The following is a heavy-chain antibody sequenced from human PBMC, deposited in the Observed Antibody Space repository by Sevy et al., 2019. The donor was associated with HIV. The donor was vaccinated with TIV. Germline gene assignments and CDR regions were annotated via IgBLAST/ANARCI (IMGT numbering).Heavy chain of an antibody. V-gene: IGHV3-49*03. Sequence: GGSLRLSCTASGFTFGDYAMSWFRQAPGKGLEWVGFIRSKAYGGTTEYAASVKGRFTISRDDSKSIAYLQMNRLKTEDTAVYYCTVICGDYGDYVGAFDIWGQGTMVTVSS. CDR2: IRSKAYGGTT. J-gene: IGHJ3*02. CDR1: GFTFGDYA. D-gene: IGHD4-17*01. CDR3: TVICGDYGDYVGAFDI.